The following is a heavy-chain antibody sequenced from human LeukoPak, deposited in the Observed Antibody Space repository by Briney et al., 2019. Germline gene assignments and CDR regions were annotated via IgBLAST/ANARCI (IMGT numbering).Heavy chain of an antibody. CDR3: ASASAHLSSIAAPVFDY. J-gene: IGHJ4*02. CDR1: GGSISSGGYY. D-gene: IGHD6-6*01. V-gene: IGHV4-31*03. Sequence: SETLSLTCTVSGGSISSGGYYWSWIRQHPGKGLEWIGYIYYSGSTYYNPSLKSRVTISVDTSKNQFSLKLSSVTAADTAVYYCASASAHLSSIAAPVFDYWGQGTLVTVSS. CDR2: IYYSGST.